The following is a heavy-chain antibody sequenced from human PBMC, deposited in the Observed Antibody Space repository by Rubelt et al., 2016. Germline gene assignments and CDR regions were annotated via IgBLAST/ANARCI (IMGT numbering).Heavy chain of an antibody. CDR1: GFTFSSYA. Sequence: KFGGGVVQPGRSLRLSCAASGFTFSSYAMHWVRQAPGKGLEWVAVISYDGSNKYYADSVKGRFTISRDNSKNTLYLQMNSLRAEDTAVYYCASPGVEMATTTWAFGFDYWGQGTLVTVSS. CDR3: ASPGVEMATTTWAFGFDY. V-gene: IGHV3-30*04. CDR2: ISYDGSNK. D-gene: IGHD5-24*01. J-gene: IGHJ4*02.